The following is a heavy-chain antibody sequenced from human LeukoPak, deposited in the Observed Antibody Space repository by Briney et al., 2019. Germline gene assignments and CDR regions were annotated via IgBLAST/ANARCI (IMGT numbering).Heavy chain of an antibody. Sequence: SETLSLTCTVSGGSFSSGGYYWSWIRQHPGKGLEWIGYIYYSGNTYYNPSLMSRVTISVATSKNQFSLKLSSVTAADTAVYYCARVSGPLPCYFDYWGHGTLVTVSS. V-gene: IGHV4-31*03. J-gene: IGHJ4*01. CDR3: ARVSGPLPCYFDY. CDR1: GGSFSSGGYY. D-gene: IGHD3-10*01. CDR2: IYYSGNT.